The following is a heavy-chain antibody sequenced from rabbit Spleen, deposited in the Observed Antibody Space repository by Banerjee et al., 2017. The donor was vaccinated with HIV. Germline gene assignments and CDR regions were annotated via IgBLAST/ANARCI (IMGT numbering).Heavy chain of an antibody. CDR2: IYTSSSST. J-gene: IGHJ3*01. D-gene: IGHD2-1*01. Sequence: QQQLEESGGGLVKPGGTLTLTCKASGIDLRSDYAMCWVRQAPGKGLEWIACIYTSSSSTWYASWAKGRFTISKTSSTTVTLQMTSLTAADTATYFSARSLGDVRGSGLDLWGPGTLVTVS. V-gene: IGHV1S45*01. CDR1: GIDLRSDYA. CDR3: ARSLGDVRGSGLDL.